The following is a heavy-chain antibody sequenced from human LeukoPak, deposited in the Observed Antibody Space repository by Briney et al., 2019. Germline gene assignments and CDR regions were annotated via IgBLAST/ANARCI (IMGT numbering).Heavy chain of an antibody. D-gene: IGHD4-23*01. CDR3: ARDRATVVTRGFAVDV. CDR2: IRYDGSNK. V-gene: IGHV3-30*02. J-gene: IGHJ6*04. CDR1: GFTFSTFG. Sequence: PGGSLRLSCAASGFAASGFTFSTFGMHWVRQAPGKGLEWVAFIRYDGSNKYYADSVKGRFTISRDNSKNTLYLQMNSLRAEDTAVYYCARDRATVVTRGFAVDVWGKGTTVTISS.